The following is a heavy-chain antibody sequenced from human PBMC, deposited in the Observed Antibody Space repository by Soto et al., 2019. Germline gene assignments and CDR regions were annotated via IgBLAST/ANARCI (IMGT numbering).Heavy chain of an antibody. CDR1: GVSLNKKGMG. J-gene: IGHJ6*02. Sequence: GVSLNKKGMGVGWIRQPPGKALEWLALIYWDDDKRYSPSLKSRLTITKDTSKNQVVLTMTNMDPVDTATYYCAHSRVPYPKLNVWGQGTTVTVSS. V-gene: IGHV2-5*02. CDR2: IYWDDDK. CDR3: AHSRVPYPKLNV.